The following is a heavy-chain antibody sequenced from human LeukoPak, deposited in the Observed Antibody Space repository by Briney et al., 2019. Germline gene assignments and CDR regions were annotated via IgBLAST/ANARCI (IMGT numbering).Heavy chain of an antibody. CDR3: ARLRVQNYGGNWGFDY. Sequence: PSETLSLTCTVSGGSISGANHYWTWIRQPAGKGLEWIGRISTSGSTNYYPSLKSRVIISIDTSKNQFSLKLSSVTAADTAVYYCARLRVQNYGGNWGFDYWGQGTLVTVSS. D-gene: IGHD4-23*01. J-gene: IGHJ4*02. CDR2: ISTSGST. CDR1: GGSISGANHY. V-gene: IGHV4-61*02.